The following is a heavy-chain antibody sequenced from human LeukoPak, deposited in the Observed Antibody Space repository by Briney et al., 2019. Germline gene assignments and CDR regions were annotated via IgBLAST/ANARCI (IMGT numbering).Heavy chain of an antibody. V-gene: IGHV4-59*08. CDR2: ISYSGST. Sequence: SETLSLTCTVSGGPISSYYWSWIRQPPGKGLEWIGYISYSGSTNYNPSLKSRVTISVDTSKNQFSLKLTSVTAADTAVYYCARLKDIATLNWFDPWGQGTLVTVSS. CDR1: GGPISSYY. CDR3: ARLKDIATLNWFDP. J-gene: IGHJ5*02. D-gene: IGHD6-6*01.